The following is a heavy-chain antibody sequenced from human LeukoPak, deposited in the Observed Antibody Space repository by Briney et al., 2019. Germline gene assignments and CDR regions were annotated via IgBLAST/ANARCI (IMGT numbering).Heavy chain of an antibody. Sequence: GGSLRLSCAASGFTFSDYYMSWLRQAPGKGLEGVSYISSSGSTIYYADSVKGRFTISRDNAKNSLYLQMNSLRAEDTAVYYCASSGYDSPFDYWGQGTLVTVSS. CDR2: ISSSGSTI. J-gene: IGHJ4*02. V-gene: IGHV3-11*01. CDR1: GFTFSDYY. CDR3: ASSGYDSPFDY. D-gene: IGHD5-12*01.